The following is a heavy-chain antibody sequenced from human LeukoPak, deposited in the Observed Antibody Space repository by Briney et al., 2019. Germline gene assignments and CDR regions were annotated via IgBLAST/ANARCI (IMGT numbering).Heavy chain of an antibody. Sequence: KASETLPLTCTVSGGSISSYYWSWIRQPPGKGLEWIGEINHSGSTNYNPSLKSRVTISVDTSKNQFSLKLSSVTAADTAVYYCARRAYGGGALDYWGQGTLVTVSS. CDR2: INHSGST. CDR1: GGSISSYY. CDR3: ARRAYGGGALDY. V-gene: IGHV4-34*01. D-gene: IGHD4-17*01. J-gene: IGHJ4*02.